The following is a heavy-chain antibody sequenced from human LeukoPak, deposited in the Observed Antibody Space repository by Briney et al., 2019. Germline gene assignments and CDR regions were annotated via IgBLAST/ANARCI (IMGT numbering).Heavy chain of an antibody. CDR2: INPKSGAT. CDR3: ARGGIPHYYYYMDV. J-gene: IGHJ6*03. V-gene: IGHV1-2*02. Sequence: ASVKVSCKASEFIFTDYYIHWVRQAPGQGLQWMGWINPKSGATNYAQKFQGRVTMTRDTSISTAYMDLSSLRSDDTALYYCARGGIPHYYYYMDVWGKGTTVTVSS. CDR1: EFIFTDYY. D-gene: IGHD1-1*01.